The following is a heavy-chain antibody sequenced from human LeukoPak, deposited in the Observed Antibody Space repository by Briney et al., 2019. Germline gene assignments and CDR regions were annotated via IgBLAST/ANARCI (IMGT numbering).Heavy chain of an antibody. V-gene: IGHV1-8*01. CDR2: MNPNSGNT. CDR1: GYTFTSYD. Sequence: VASVKVSCKASGYTFTSYDINWVRKATGQGLEWMGWMNPNSGNTGYAQKFQGRVTMTRNTSISTAYMELSSLRSEDTAVYYCARNLVGATEGGNYWGQGTLVIVSS. D-gene: IGHD1-26*01. J-gene: IGHJ4*02. CDR3: ARNLVGATEGGNY.